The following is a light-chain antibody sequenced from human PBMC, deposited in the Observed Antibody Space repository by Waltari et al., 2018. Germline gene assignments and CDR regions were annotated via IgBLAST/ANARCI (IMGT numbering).Light chain of an antibody. CDR2: WAS. Sequence: DIVMTQSPDSLSVSLGERATINAKSSQNVLYSSNNRNYLAWYQVKPGQPPKVLIYWASMRENGVPDRFSGSGSGTDFTLTINSLQAEDMAVYYCQQYYSSPWTFGQGTKVEIK. J-gene: IGKJ1*01. CDR1: QNVLYSSNNRNY. V-gene: IGKV4-1*01. CDR3: QQYYSSPWT.